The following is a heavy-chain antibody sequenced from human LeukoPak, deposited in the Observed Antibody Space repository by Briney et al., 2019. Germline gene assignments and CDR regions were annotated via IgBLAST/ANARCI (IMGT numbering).Heavy chain of an antibody. CDR3: ARFSTPGGFDY. D-gene: IGHD3-16*01. CDR1: DGSISNYY. Sequence: SETLSLTCTVSDGSISNYYWTWIRQPAGKGLEWIGRIYVSGSTNYNPSLKSRVTMSVDTSKNQFSLKLSSVTAADTAVYYCARFSTPGGFDYWGQGTLVTVSS. V-gene: IGHV4-4*07. CDR2: IYVSGST. J-gene: IGHJ4*02.